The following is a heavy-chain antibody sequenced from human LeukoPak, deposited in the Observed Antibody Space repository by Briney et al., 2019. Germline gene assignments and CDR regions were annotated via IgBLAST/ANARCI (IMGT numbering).Heavy chain of an antibody. D-gene: IGHD4-17*01. CDR2: IRGSDGGT. Sequence: PGGSLRLSCTVSGFTFSNYAMTWFRQAPGKGLEWVSSIRGSDGGTHYAGSVKGRFTISRDNSKNTLFLQMNSLRGEDTAIYYCARDPNGDYIGAFDMGGPGTMVTVSS. CDR1: GFTFSNYA. CDR3: ARDPNGDYIGAFDM. V-gene: IGHV3-23*01. J-gene: IGHJ3*02.